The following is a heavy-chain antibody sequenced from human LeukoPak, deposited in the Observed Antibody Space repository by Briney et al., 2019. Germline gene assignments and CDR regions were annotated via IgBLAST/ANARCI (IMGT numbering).Heavy chain of an antibody. CDR3: ARVVEMATIFAFDI. V-gene: IGHV3-21*01. Sequence: PGGSLRLSCATSGFTFSSYSMNWVRQAPGKGLEWVSSISSSSSYIYYADSVKGRFPISRDNAKNSLYLQMNSLRAEDTAVYYCARVVEMATIFAFDIWGQGTMVTVSS. D-gene: IGHD5-24*01. CDR1: GFTFSSYS. J-gene: IGHJ3*02. CDR2: ISSSSSYI.